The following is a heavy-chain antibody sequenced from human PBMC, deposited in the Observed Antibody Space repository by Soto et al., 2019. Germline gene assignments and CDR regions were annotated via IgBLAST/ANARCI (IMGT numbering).Heavy chain of an antibody. V-gene: IGHV3-73*01. CDR1: GFTFSGSA. Sequence: PGGSLRLSCAASGFTFSGSAMHWVRQASGKGLEWVGRIRSKANSYATAYAASVKGRFTISRDDSKNTAYLQMNSLKTEDTAVYYCTRHGLRFLEWSGGMDFWGQVTTVTVSS. D-gene: IGHD3-3*01. CDR3: TRHGLRFLEWSGGMDF. J-gene: IGHJ6*02. CDR2: IRSKANSYAT.